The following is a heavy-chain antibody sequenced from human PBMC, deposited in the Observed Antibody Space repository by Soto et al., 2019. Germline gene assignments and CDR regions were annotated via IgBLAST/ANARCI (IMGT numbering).Heavy chain of an antibody. J-gene: IGHJ4*02. V-gene: IGHV1-2*04. Sequence: QVHLVQSGAEVKKPGASVKVSCKAPRHTFTDYYMHWVRQAPGQGLEWMGWINPSTGGTNYAQKFQGWVTMTRDTSISTAYMELRLRSDDTAVYYCVRQTGTLIDYWGQGTLVTVSS. CDR1: RHTFTDYY. D-gene: IGHD1-1*01. CDR3: VRQTGTLIDY. CDR2: INPSTGGT.